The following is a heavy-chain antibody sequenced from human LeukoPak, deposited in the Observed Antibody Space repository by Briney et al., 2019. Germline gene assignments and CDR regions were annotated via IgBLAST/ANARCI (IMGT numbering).Heavy chain of an antibody. V-gene: IGHV3-7*01. CDR3: ASVLRYFDWLPAK. Sequence: GGSLRLSCAASGFTFSSYWMSWVRQAPGKGLEWVANIKQDEIEKYFVDSVKGRFTLSRDNAKNSLYLQMNSLRAEDTAVYYCASVLRYFDWLPAKWGQGTLVTVSS. D-gene: IGHD3-9*01. CDR2: IKQDEIEK. J-gene: IGHJ4*02. CDR1: GFTFSSYW.